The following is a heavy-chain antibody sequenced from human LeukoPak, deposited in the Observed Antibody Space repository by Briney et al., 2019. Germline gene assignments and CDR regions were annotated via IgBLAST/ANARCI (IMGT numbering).Heavy chain of an antibody. J-gene: IGHJ4*02. CDR1: GGSISSYY. D-gene: IGHD2/OR15-2a*01. CDR3: ASALSSLSYFDY. Sequence: PSETLSLTCTVSGGSISSYYWSWIRQRAGKGLEWIGRIYTSGSTNYNPSLKSRVTMSVDTSKNQFSLQLSSVTAADTAVSYCASALSSLSYFDYWGQGTLVTVSS. CDR2: IYTSGST. V-gene: IGHV4-4*07.